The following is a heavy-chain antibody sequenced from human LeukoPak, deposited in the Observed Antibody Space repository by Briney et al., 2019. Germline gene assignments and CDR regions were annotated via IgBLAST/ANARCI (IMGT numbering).Heavy chain of an antibody. CDR3: AKAEYSYGYLFDY. J-gene: IGHJ4*02. V-gene: IGHV3-23*01. CDR1: GCIFSSYA. CDR2: ISSRGGST. D-gene: IGHD5-18*01. Sequence: GGSLRLSCVASGCIFSSYAMSWVRQAPGKGLEWVSTISSRGGSTYYADSVKGRFTISRDNSKNTLNLQINGRRAEDTAVYYRAKAEYSYGYLFDYWGQGTLVTVSS.